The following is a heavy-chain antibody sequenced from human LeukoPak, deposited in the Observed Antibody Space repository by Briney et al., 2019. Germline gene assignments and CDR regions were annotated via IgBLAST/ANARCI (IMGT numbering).Heavy chain of an antibody. D-gene: IGHD3-22*01. Sequence: GGSLRLSCAASGFTFSSYGMHWVRQAPGKGLEWVAFIRYDGSNKYYADSVKGRFTISRDNSKNTLYLQMNSLRAEDTAVYYCAKTIEMSQTYYYDSSGYGLDYWGQGTLVTVSS. CDR1: GFTFSSYG. V-gene: IGHV3-30*02. J-gene: IGHJ4*02. CDR3: AKTIEMSQTYYYDSSGYGLDY. CDR2: IRYDGSNK.